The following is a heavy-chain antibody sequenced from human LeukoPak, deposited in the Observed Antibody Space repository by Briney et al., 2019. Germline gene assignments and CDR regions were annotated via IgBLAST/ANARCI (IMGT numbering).Heavy chain of an antibody. J-gene: IGHJ4*02. CDR3: ARVAPEAASLDY. Sequence: SETLSLTCTVSGGSIGSYYWSWIRQPPGKGLEWIGYIYYSGSTNYNPSLKSRVTISVDTSKNQFSLKLSSVTAADTAVYYCARVAPEAASLDYWGQGTLVTVSS. D-gene: IGHD6-13*01. V-gene: IGHV4-59*01. CDR2: IYYSGST. CDR1: GGSIGSYY.